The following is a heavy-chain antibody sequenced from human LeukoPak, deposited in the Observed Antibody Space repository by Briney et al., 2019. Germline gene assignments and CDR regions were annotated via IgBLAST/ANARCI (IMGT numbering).Heavy chain of an antibody. CDR2: ISYDGRNK. Sequence: PGGSVPLPWAASGFTFSSYGVHWVRQAPGKGLEWVAVISYDGRNKYYADSVKGRFTISRDNSKNTLYLQMNSLRAEDTAVYYCAKENGDHYDSSGYPGYWGQGTLVTVSS. CDR3: AKENGDHYDSSGYPGY. V-gene: IGHV3-30*18. D-gene: IGHD3-22*01. J-gene: IGHJ4*02. CDR1: GFTFSSYG.